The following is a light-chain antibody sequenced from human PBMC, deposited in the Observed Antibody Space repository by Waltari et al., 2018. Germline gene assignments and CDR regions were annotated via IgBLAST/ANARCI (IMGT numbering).Light chain of an antibody. CDR3: QQYDRLPVT. CDR1: QTISGW. V-gene: IGKV1-5*03. CDR2: TAS. Sequence: DIQMTQSPSTLSTSIGDRVTITCRASQTISGWLAWYQQKTGKAPKLLINTASSLESGVPSRFSGSGSGTEFTLTISSLQPDDFATYYCQQYDRLPVTFGQGTKLEIK. J-gene: IGKJ2*01.